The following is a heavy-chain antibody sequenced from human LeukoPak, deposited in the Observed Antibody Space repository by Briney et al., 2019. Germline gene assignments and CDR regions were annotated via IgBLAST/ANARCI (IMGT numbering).Heavy chain of an antibody. CDR3: ATSRITIFGVVKRWFDP. Sequence: SETLSLTCGVYGGSFSGYYWSWIRQPPGKGLEWIGEINHSGSTNYNPSLKSRVTISVDTSKNQFSLKLSSVTAADTAVYYCATSRITIFGVVKRWFDPWGQGTLVTVSS. D-gene: IGHD3-3*01. CDR1: GGSFSGYY. J-gene: IGHJ5*02. CDR2: INHSGST. V-gene: IGHV4-34*01.